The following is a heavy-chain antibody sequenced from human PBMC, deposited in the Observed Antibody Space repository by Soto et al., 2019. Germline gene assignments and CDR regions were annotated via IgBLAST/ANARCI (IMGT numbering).Heavy chain of an antibody. CDR1: GGSISSSSYY. V-gene: IGHV4-39*01. D-gene: IGHD6-6*01. J-gene: IGHJ5*02. CDR2: IYYSGST. Sequence: SETLSLTCTVSGGSISSSSYYWGWIRQPPGKGLEWIGSIYYSGSTYYNPSLKIRVTISVDTSKNQFSLKLTSVTAADTAVYYCARPRDSSSSWFDPWGQGTLVTVSS. CDR3: ARPRDSSSSWFDP.